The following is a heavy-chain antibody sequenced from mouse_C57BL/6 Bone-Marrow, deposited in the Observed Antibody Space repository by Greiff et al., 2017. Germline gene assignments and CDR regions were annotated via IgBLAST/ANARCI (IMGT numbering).Heavy chain of an antibody. CDR1: GYTFTSYW. CDR2: IDPSDSYT. Sequence: VQLQQPGAELVMPGASVKLSCKASGYTFTSYWMHWVKQRPGQGLEWIGEIDPSDSYTNYNQKFKGKSTLTVDKSSSTAYMQLISLTSEDSAVYYCARASCFDYWGQGTPVTVSA. J-gene: IGHJ3*01. V-gene: IGHV1-69*01. CDR3: ARASCFDY.